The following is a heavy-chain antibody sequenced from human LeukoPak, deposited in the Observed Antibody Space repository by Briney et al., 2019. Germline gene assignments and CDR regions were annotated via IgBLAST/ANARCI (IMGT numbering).Heavy chain of an antibody. J-gene: IGHJ5*02. CDR2: MNPNSGNT. CDR1: GYTFTSYD. V-gene: IGHV1-8*01. CDR3: ATMTTVTGVQP. D-gene: IGHD4-17*01. Sequence: ASVTVSCKASGYTFTSYDINWVRQATGQGLEWMGWMNPNSGNTGYAQKFQGRVTMTKNTSISTAYMELSSLRSEDTAVYYCATMTTVTGVQPWGQGTLVTVSS.